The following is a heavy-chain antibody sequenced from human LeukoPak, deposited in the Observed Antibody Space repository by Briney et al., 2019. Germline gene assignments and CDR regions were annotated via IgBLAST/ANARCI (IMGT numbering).Heavy chain of an antibody. CDR3: TGNYYGSGSYADFDY. CDR2: IRSTANGYAT. CDR1: GFTFSNYA. J-gene: IGHJ4*02. Sequence: PGGSLRLSCAASGFTFSNYAMYWVRQASGKGLEWVGRIRSTANGYATAYAASVKGRFTISRDDSKNTAYLQMDSLKTEDTAVYYCTGNYYGSGSYADFDYWGQGTLVTVSS. D-gene: IGHD3-10*01. V-gene: IGHV3-73*01.